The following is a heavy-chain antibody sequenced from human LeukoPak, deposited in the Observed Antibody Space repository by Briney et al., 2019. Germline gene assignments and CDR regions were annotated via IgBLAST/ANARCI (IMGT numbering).Heavy chain of an antibody. J-gene: IGHJ4*02. D-gene: IGHD6-13*01. CDR1: GFTFSSYG. CDR2: IRYDGSNK. CDR3: AKDRQRVAAAGTEPLDY. Sequence: GGSPRLSCLASGFTFSSYGMHWVRQAPGKGLEWVAFIRYDGSNKYYADSVKGRFTISRDNSKNTLYLQMNSLRAEDTAVYYCAKDRQRVAAAGTEPLDYWGQGTLVTVSS. V-gene: IGHV3-30*02.